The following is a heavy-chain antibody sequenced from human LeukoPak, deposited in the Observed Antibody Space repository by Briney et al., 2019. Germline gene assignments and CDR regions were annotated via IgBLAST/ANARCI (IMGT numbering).Heavy chain of an antibody. V-gene: IGHV3-53*01. J-gene: IGHJ3*02. CDR3: ARDPRHSYGLDAFDI. CDR1: GFTVSSNY. Sequence: PGGSLRLSCAVSGFTVSSNYMTWVRQAPGKGLEWVSVIYSGGNTYYADSVKGRFTISRDNSKNTLYLQMNSLRAEDTAVYYCARDPRHSYGLDAFDIWGQGTMVTVSS. CDR2: IYSGGNT. D-gene: IGHD5-18*01.